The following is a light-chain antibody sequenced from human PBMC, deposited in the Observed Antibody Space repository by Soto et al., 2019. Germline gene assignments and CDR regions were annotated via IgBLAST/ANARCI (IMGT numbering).Light chain of an antibody. J-gene: IGLJ3*02. Sequence: QPVLTQSPSVSASLGASVKLTCTLDSGHSSYAIAWHQQQPEKGPRFLMKVNSDGSHNKGDGIPDRFSGSSSGAERYLTISSLQSEDEADYYCQTWGTGIRVFGGGTKLTVL. V-gene: IGLV4-69*01. CDR3: QTWGTGIRV. CDR2: VNSDGSH. CDR1: SGHSSYA.